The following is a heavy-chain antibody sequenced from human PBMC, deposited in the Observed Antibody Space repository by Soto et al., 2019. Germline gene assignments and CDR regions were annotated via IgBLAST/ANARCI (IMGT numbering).Heavy chain of an antibody. CDR2: IYYSGST. CDR1: GGSISSGGYY. CDR3: ARGRSGYDYGVDYYYGMDV. Sequence: PSETLSLTCTVSGGSISSGGYYWSWIRQHPGKGLEWIGYIYYSGSTYYNPSLKSRVTISVDTSKNQFSLKLRSVTAADTAVYYCARGRSGYDYGVDYYYGMDVWGQGTTVTVSS. J-gene: IGHJ6*02. D-gene: IGHD5-12*01. V-gene: IGHV4-31*03.